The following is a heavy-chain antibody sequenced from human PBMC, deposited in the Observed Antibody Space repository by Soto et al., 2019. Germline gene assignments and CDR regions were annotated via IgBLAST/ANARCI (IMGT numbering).Heavy chain of an antibody. CDR2: ISSSSSYI. V-gene: IGHV3-21*01. D-gene: IGHD3-9*01. CDR3: ARDMLSGHFLPGLTPIGNYGMDV. J-gene: IGHJ6*02. Sequence: PGGSLRLSCAASGFTFSSYSMNWVRQAPGKGLEWVSSISSSSSYIYYADSVKGRFTTSRDNAKNSLYLQMNSLRAEDTAVYFCARDMLSGHFLPGLTPIGNYGMDVWGQGTTVTVSS. CDR1: GFTFSSYS.